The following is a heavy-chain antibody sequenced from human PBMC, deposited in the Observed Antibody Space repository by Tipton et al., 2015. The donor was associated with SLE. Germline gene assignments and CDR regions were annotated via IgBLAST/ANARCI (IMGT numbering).Heavy chain of an antibody. V-gene: IGHV4-38-2*01. CDR3: ARGPGVIAPTEAFDI. CDR2: IYHSGST. CDR1: GYSISSGYH. Sequence: TLSLTCAVSGYSISSGYHWGWIRQPPGKGLEWIGSIYHSGSTYYNPSLKSRVTISVDTSKNQFSLKLSSVTAADTAVYYCARGPGVIAPTEAFDIWGQGTMVTVSS. D-gene: IGHD2-21*01. J-gene: IGHJ3*02.